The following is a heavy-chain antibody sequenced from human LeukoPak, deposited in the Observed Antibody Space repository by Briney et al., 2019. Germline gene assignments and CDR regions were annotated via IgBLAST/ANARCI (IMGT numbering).Heavy chain of an antibody. Sequence: ASVKVSCKASGGTFISYAISWVRQAPGQGLEWMGGIIPMFGITNYAQKFQGRVTIIADESTSTAYMELSSLRSEDTAVYYCARDAEPGSYYYDSSGYYSSDYWGQGTLVTVSS. V-gene: IGHV1-69*13. D-gene: IGHD3-22*01. CDR3: ARDAEPGSYYYDSSGYYSSDY. CDR1: GGTFISYA. J-gene: IGHJ4*02. CDR2: IIPMFGIT.